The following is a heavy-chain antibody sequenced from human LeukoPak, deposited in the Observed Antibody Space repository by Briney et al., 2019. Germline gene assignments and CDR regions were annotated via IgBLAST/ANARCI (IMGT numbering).Heavy chain of an antibody. CDR3: ARDVAIAAAGYYFDY. J-gene: IGHJ4*02. D-gene: IGHD6-13*01. CDR1: GYTFTSYD. Sequence: ASVTVSCTASGYTFTSYDMHWVRQPPGQGLEWMGIINPSGGSTSYAQKLQGRVTMSRDASTSTVYMELSRLRSEYTAVYYCARDVAIAAAGYYFDYWGQGTLVTVSS. CDR2: INPSGGST. V-gene: IGHV1-46*01.